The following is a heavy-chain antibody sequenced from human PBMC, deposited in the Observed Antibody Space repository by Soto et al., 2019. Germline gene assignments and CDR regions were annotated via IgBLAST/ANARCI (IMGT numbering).Heavy chain of an antibody. J-gene: IGHJ4*02. CDR1: GFTFTSYW. Sequence: EVQVVESGGASVQPGGSLRLSCAASGFTFTSYWMHWVRQAPGKGLLWISRIKGDETTSSYADSVKGRFTISRETAKNTVYLQMNSLRAEDTAVYYCARGAFGSYYVDYWGQGTLVTVSS. CDR2: IKGDETTS. CDR3: ARGAFGSYYVDY. V-gene: IGHV3-74*01. D-gene: IGHD3-10*01.